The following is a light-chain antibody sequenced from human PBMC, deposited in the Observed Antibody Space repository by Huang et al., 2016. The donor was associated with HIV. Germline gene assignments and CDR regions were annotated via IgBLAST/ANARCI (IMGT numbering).Light chain of an antibody. J-gene: IGKJ1*01. CDR2: WAS. V-gene: IGKV4-1*01. CDR3: QQYYNTPS. CDR1: QSVLYSSNNMNY. Sequence: DIVMTQSPDSLALSLGERATINCKSSQSVLYSSNNMNYLAWYQQKPGQPPKLLIYWASTRESGVPDRVSGSGSGTDFTLTINSLQAEDVAVYYCQQYYNTPSFGQGTRVEIK.